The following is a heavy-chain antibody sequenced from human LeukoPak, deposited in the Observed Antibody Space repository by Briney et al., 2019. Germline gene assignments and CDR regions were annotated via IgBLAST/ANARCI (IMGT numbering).Heavy chain of an antibody. Sequence: GGSLRLSCAASGFTFSSYWMSWVRQAPGKGLEWVSSISSSSSYIYYADSVKGRFTISRDNAKNSLYLQMNSLRAEDTAVYYCARGGVTIFGVVNLWGQGTLVTVSS. D-gene: IGHD3-3*01. J-gene: IGHJ4*02. CDR3: ARGGVTIFGVVNL. CDR2: ISSSSSYI. CDR1: GFTFSSYW. V-gene: IGHV3-21*01.